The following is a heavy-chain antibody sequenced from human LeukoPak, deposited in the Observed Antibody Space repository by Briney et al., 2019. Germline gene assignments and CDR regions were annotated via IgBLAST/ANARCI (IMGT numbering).Heavy chain of an antibody. CDR2: INSNTGDR. CDR1: GYPFTAYC. Sequence: ASVKVSCKASGYPFTAYCIHWVRQAPGQGLEWLGWINSNTGDRYYAQNFQGRVTMIRDTSISTDYMELSSLRSDDTALYYCARSDGSSAWFDPWGQGTLVTVSS. V-gene: IGHV1-2*02. J-gene: IGHJ5*02. D-gene: IGHD6-6*01. CDR3: ARSDGSSAWFDP.